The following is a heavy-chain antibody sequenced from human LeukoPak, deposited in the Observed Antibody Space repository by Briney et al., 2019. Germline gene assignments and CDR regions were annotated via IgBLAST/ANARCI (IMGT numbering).Heavy chain of an antibody. D-gene: IGHD5-12*01. CDR1: GGSFSNSY. CDR3: ARSGGYVPYFDY. CDR2: INHSGST. J-gene: IGHJ4*02. Sequence: PSETLSLTCAVYGGSFSNSYWSWIRQPPGKGLEWIGEINHSGSTNYKSSLKSRVTISVDTSKNQFSLKMSSVTAADTAVYYCARSGGYVPYFDYWGQGTLVTVSS. V-gene: IGHV4-34*01.